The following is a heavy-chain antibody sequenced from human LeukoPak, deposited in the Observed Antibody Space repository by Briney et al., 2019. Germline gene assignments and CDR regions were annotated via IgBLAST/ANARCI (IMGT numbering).Heavy chain of an antibody. CDR1: GFTFSSYA. CDR2: ISSNGGST. V-gene: IGHV3-64*01. J-gene: IGHJ6*02. CDR3: ARERYCSGGSCIRVMDV. Sequence: GGSLRLSCAASGFTFSSYAMHWVRQAPGKGLEYVSAISSNGGSTYYANSVKGRFTISRDNSKNTLYLQMGSLRAEDMAVYYCARERYCSGGSCIRVMDVWGQGTTVTVSS. D-gene: IGHD2-15*01.